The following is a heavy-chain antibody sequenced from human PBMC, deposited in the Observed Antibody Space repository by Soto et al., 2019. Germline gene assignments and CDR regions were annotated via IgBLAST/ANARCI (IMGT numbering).Heavy chain of an antibody. Sequence: PGGSLRLSCAASGFTFDDYTMHWVRQAPGKGLEWVSLISWDGGSTYYADSVKGRFTISRDNSKNSLYLQMNSLRTEDTALYYCAKDLSTVVRSDAFDIWGQGTMVTVS. J-gene: IGHJ3*02. D-gene: IGHD4-17*01. CDR3: AKDLSTVVRSDAFDI. V-gene: IGHV3-43*01. CDR2: ISWDGGST. CDR1: GFTFDDYT.